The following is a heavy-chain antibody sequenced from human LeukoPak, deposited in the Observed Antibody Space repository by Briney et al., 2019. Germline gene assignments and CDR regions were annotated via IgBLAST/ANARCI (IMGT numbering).Heavy chain of an antibody. D-gene: IGHD3-10*01. CDR1: GFTFSSYA. CDR3: AKKGLWFGELLYSYYFDY. Sequence: GGSLRLSCAASGFTFSSYAMSWVRQAPGKGLEWVSAISGSGGSTYYADSVKGRFTISRDNSKNTLYLQMNSLRAEDTAVYYCAKKGLWFGELLYSYYFDYWGQGTLVTVSS. J-gene: IGHJ4*02. V-gene: IGHV3-23*01. CDR2: ISGSGGST.